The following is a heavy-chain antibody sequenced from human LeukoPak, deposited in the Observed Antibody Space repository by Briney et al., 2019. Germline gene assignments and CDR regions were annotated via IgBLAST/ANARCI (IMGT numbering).Heavy chain of an antibody. CDR2: IYYSGST. CDR1: GGSISSYY. CDR3: ASSQGAHYGSGSYYTY. J-gene: IGHJ4*02. V-gene: IGHV4-59*01. D-gene: IGHD3-10*01. Sequence: PSETLSLTCTVSGGSISSYYWSWIRQPPGKGLEWIGYIYYSGSTNYNPSLKSRVTISVDTSKNQFSLKLSSVTAADTAVYYCASSQGAHYGSGSYYTYWGQGTLVTVSS.